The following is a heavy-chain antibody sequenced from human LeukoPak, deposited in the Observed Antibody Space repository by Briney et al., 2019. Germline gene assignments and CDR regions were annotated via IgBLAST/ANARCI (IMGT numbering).Heavy chain of an antibody. D-gene: IGHD3-10*01. CDR3: ARYYYGSGSYCDY. J-gene: IGHJ4*02. CDR1: GFTCSSYA. CDR2: ITGSGGST. Sequence: GGSLRLSCAASGFTCSSYAMSWVRQAPGKGLEWVSAITGSGGSTYHVDSVKGRFTISRDNSKNTLYLQMNNLRAEDTAVYYCARYYYGSGSYCDYWGQGTLVTVSS. V-gene: IGHV3-23*01.